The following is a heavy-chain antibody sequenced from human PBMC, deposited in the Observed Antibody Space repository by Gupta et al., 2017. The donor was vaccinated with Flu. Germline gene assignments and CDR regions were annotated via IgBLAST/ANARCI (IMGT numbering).Heavy chain of an antibody. V-gene: IGHV3-23*01. CDR1: GFTFGNYV. Sequence: EVQLLESGGGLVQPGGSLRLSCEASGFTFGNYVMSWIRQSPGKGLEWVSGISGDSGTAYYADSVRGRFTISRDNSKNILSLQLNRLRSDDTAVYFCAKKGTAKYALSGVYYLDYWGQGTLVTVSS. CDR2: ISGDSGTA. D-gene: IGHD2-8*01. CDR3: AKKGTAKYALSGVYYLDY. J-gene: IGHJ4*02.